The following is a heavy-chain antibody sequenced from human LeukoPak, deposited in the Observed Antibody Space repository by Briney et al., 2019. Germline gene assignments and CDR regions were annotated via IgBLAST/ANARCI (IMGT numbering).Heavy chain of an antibody. CDR3: ARGAGYSSSNDY. Sequence: SETLSLTCTVSGGSVSSGSYYWSWIRQPPGKGLEWIGYIYYSGSTNYNPSLKSRVTISVDTSKNQFSLKLSSVTAADTAVCYCARGAGYSSSNDYWGQGTLVTVSS. D-gene: IGHD6-13*01. CDR2: IYYSGST. V-gene: IGHV4-61*01. J-gene: IGHJ4*02. CDR1: GGSVSSGSYY.